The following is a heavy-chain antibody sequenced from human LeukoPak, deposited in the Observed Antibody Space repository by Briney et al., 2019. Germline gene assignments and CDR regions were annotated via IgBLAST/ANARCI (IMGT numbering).Heavy chain of an antibody. CDR3: ARSINDYGGMWMDF. Sequence: PSETLSLTCSVSGGSIRSYYWCWIRQPPGKGLEWIGFMHHRGYTTYNPSLKSRVTFSADTSKNQFSLRLTSVTAADMAVYYCARSINDYGGMWMDFWGHGTLVIVSS. CDR1: GGSIRSYY. CDR2: MHHRGYT. J-gene: IGHJ4*01. V-gene: IGHV4-59*01. D-gene: IGHD4-23*01.